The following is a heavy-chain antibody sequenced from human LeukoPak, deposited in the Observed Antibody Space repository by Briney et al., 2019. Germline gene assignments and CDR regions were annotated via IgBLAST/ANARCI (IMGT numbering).Heavy chain of an antibody. D-gene: IGHD3-16*01. CDR3: TRSMITFGGAIDY. J-gene: IGHJ4*02. V-gene: IGHV3-48*01. CDR2: ISSSGVTI. Sequence: GGSLRLSCAASGFTFSHYSVNWLRQAPGKGLEWISYISSSGVTIYYADSVKGRFAVSRDNAGNSLYLQMNSLRVEDTAVYYCTRSMITFGGAIDYWGQGTQVTVSS. CDR1: GFTFSHYS.